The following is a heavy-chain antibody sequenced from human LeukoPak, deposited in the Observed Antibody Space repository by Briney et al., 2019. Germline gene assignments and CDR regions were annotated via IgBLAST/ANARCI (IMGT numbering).Heavy chain of an antibody. CDR3: AKVVGYPAPDYYFDY. Sequence: GGSLRLSCAASGFTFSSYAMSWVRQAPGKGLEWVSGITASGAKTYYADSVKGRFTISRDDSKNSLYLQMNSLRAEDTAVYYCAKVVGYPAPDYYFDYWGQGTLVTVSS. CDR1: GFTFSSYA. J-gene: IGHJ4*02. V-gene: IGHV3-23*01. D-gene: IGHD1-26*01. CDR2: ITASGAKT.